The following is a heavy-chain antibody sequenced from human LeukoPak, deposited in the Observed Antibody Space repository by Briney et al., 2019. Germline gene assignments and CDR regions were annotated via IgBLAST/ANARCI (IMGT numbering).Heavy chain of an antibody. CDR2: IYYSGST. J-gene: IGHJ4*02. D-gene: IGHD6-13*01. CDR3: ATIRYSSDY. Sequence: SETLSLTCTVSGGSISSYYWSWLRQPPGKGLEWIGYIYYSGSTNYNPSLKSRVTISVDTSKNQFSLKLSSVTAADTAVYYCATIRYSSDYWGQGTLVTVSS. CDR1: GGSISSYY. V-gene: IGHV4-59*01.